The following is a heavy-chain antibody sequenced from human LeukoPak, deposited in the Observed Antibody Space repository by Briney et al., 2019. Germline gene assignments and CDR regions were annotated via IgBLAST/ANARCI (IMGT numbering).Heavy chain of an antibody. CDR1: GFTFSDLW. CDR2: INQDGSEN. V-gene: IGHV3-7*01. J-gene: IGHJ4*02. D-gene: IGHD3-10*01. CDR3: TKGRSNHY. Sequence: PGGSLRLSCAASGFTFSDLWMGWVRQAPGKGLEWVASINQDGSENYYVDSVKGRFTISRDNAKNSLYLQMNSLRAEDTAVYYCTKGRSNHYWGQGTLVTVST.